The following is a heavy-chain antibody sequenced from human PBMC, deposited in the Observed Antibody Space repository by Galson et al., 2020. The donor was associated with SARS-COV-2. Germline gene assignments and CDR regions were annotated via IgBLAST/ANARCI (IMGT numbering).Heavy chain of an antibody. CDR1: GYTFTGYY. Sequence: ASVKVSCKASGYTFTGYYMHWVRQAPGHGLEWMGWINPNRGGTNYAQKFQGRVTMTRDTSISIAYMELSRLRSDDTAVYYCARDGTAMVTNGFDIWGQGTMVTVSS. V-gene: IGHV1-2*02. CDR2: INPNRGGT. D-gene: IGHD5-18*01. CDR3: ARDGTAMVTNGFDI. J-gene: IGHJ3*02.